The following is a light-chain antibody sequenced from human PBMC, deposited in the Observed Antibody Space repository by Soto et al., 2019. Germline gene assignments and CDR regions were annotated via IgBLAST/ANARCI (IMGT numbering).Light chain of an antibody. J-gene: IGLJ1*01. Sequence: QSALTQPASVSGSPGQSITISCTRTSSEVGSYNLVSWYQQHPGKAPKVMIYEVSKRPSGVSNRFSGSKSGNTASLTISGLQSEDEADYYCCSYGGSDVFGTGTKLTVL. CDR2: EVS. CDR1: SSEVGSYNL. V-gene: IGLV2-23*02. CDR3: CSYGGSDV.